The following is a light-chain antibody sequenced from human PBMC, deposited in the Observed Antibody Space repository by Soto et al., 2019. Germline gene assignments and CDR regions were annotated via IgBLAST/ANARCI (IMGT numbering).Light chain of an antibody. Sequence: QSPATLSVSPGERATLSCRASQSVSSNLAWYQQKPGQAPRLLIYDASNSATGIPARFSGSGSGTDFTLTISSLEPEDFAVYYCQQRSNWPLTFGGGTKVDI. J-gene: IGKJ4*01. CDR2: DAS. CDR3: QQRSNWPLT. CDR1: QSVSSN. V-gene: IGKV3-11*01.